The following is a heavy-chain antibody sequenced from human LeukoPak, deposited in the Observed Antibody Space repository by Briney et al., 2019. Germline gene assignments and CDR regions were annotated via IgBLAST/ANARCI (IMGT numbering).Heavy chain of an antibody. D-gene: IGHD5-18*01. Sequence: GGSLRLSCAASGFTFSSYEMNWVRQAPGKGLEWVSYISSSGSTIYYADSVKGRFTISRDNVKNSLYLQMNSLRAEDTAVYYCARDTAMVTPVYYYYGMDVWGQGTTVTVSS. CDR3: ARDTAMVTPVYYYYGMDV. J-gene: IGHJ6*02. V-gene: IGHV3-48*03. CDR1: GFTFSSYE. CDR2: ISSSGSTI.